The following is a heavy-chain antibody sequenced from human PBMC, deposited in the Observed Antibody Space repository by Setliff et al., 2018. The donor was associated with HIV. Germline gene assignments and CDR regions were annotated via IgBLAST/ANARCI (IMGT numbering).Heavy chain of an antibody. Sequence: SETLSLTCAVYGGSFSGYYWSWIRQSPGKRLEWIGEVNHSGSTKYNPSLASRVTMSIDTSKNQFSLLLSSVTAADTAMYFCARRPGGITRARLDNWGQGTLVTV. D-gene: IGHD3-16*01. CDR2: VNHSGST. CDR1: GGSFSGYY. CDR3: ARRPGGITRARLDN. V-gene: IGHV4-34*01. J-gene: IGHJ4*02.